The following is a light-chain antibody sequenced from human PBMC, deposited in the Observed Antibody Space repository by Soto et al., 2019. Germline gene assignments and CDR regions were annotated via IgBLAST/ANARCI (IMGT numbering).Light chain of an antibody. CDR1: ESVTDKQ. CDR2: AIS. CDR3: QQYGSSRWT. Sequence: EIVLTQAPGTLSWSPGEIATLSFRSSESVTDKQLAWYQQKPGQAPRLLIYAISSRATGIPDRFSGSGSGTDFTLTISRLEPEDFAMYYCQQYGSSRWTFAQGTKVDIK. J-gene: IGKJ1*01. V-gene: IGKV3-20*01.